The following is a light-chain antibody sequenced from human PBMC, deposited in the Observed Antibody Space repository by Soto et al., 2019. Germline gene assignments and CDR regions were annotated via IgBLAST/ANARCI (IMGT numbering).Light chain of an antibody. CDR1: GSNIGAGYD. J-gene: IGLJ3*02. Sequence: QSVLTQPPSVSGAPGQRVTISCTGSGSNIGAGYDVHWYQQIPGTAPKLLIFDNNNRPSGVPDRFSGSKSATSASLAITGLQAEDEADYYCQSFDSSLNGWVFGGGTNLTVL. CDR2: DNN. CDR3: QSFDSSLNGWV. V-gene: IGLV1-40*01.